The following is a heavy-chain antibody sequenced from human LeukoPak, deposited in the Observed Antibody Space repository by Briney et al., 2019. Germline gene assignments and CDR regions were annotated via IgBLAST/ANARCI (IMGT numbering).Heavy chain of an antibody. D-gene: IGHD1-1*01. Sequence: GGSLRLSCGASGFRLGSYSMDWVRQAPGRGLEWVSHINSGSYTIYYADSVKGRFTISRDNAGNSLYLQMNSLRDEDTAVYYCARVLLERPGIDSSDTCGQGTMVTVSS. CDR2: INSGSYTI. CDR1: GFRLGSYS. V-gene: IGHV3-48*02. J-gene: IGHJ3*02. CDR3: ARVLLERPGIDSSDT.